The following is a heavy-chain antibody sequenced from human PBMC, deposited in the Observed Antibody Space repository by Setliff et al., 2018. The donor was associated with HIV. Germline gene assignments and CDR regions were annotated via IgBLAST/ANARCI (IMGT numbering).Heavy chain of an antibody. D-gene: IGHD3-10*01. CDR2: INPNSGGT. Sequence: ASVKVSCKASGYTFTGYYVHWVRQAPGQGLEWMGWINPNSGGTNYAQKFQGRVTMTRDTSISTAYMEVSSLRSDDTAVYYCAREGSPIYYFDYWSQGTWSPSPQ. J-gene: IGHJ4*02. CDR1: GYTFTGYY. V-gene: IGHV1-2*02. CDR3: AREGSPIYYFDY.